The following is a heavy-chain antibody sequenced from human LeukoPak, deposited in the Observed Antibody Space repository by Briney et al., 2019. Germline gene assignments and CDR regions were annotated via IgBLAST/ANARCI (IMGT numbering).Heavy chain of an antibody. Sequence: GSLRLSCVASGFTFVRYGMHWVRQAPGKGLEWVAVIAYDGSNKEYGDSVKGRFTSSRDNSKNTLYMQMNSLRAEDTAVYYCARDRSGSYCIDYWGQGTLVTVSS. J-gene: IGHJ4*02. CDR1: GFTFVRYG. D-gene: IGHD3-10*01. V-gene: IGHV3-30-3*01. CDR2: IAYDGSNK. CDR3: ARDRSGSYCIDY.